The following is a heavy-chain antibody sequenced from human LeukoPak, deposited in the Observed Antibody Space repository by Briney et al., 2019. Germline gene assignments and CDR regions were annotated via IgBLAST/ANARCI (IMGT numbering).Heavy chain of an antibody. Sequence: PSETLSLTCTVSGGSISSSSYYWGWIRQPPGKGREWDGSIYYSGSTYYNPSLKGRVTISVDTSKIQFSLKLSSVTAADTAVYYCAREVYGDYVVGFDYWGQGTLVTVSS. V-gene: IGHV4-39*07. J-gene: IGHJ4*02. CDR3: AREVYGDYVVGFDY. CDR1: GGSISSSSYY. D-gene: IGHD4-17*01. CDR2: IYYSGST.